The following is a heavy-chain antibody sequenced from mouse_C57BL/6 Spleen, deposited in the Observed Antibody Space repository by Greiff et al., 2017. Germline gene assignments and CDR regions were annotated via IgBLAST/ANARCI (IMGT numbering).Heavy chain of an antibody. Sequence: VQLQQSGPELVKPGASVKIPCKASGYTFTDYNMDWVKQSHGKSLEWIGDINPNIGGTIYKQKFKGKATLTVDKSSSTAYMELRSLTSEDTAVYYCARWGDQKYYGSSSYYFDYWGQGTTLTVSS. D-gene: IGHD1-1*01. CDR1: GYTFTDYN. J-gene: IGHJ2*01. CDR2: INPNIGGT. CDR3: ARWGDQKYYGSSSYYFDY. V-gene: IGHV1-18*01.